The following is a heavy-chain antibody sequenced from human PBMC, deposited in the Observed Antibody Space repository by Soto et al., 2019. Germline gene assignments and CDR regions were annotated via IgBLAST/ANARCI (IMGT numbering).Heavy chain of an antibody. Sequence: EVQLVQSGAEVKKPGESLKISCKGSGYSFTSYWIGWVRQMPGKGLEWMGIIYPGDSDTRYSPSFQGQVTISADKSISTAYLQWSSLKASDTAMYYCARASNFGVVSHDYYYYGMDVWGQGTTVTVSS. J-gene: IGHJ6*02. CDR1: GYSFTSYW. V-gene: IGHV5-51*01. CDR2: IYPGDSDT. D-gene: IGHD3-3*01. CDR3: ARASNFGVVSHDYYYYGMDV.